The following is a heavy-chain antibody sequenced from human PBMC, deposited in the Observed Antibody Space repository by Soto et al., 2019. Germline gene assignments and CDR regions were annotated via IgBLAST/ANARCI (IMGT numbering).Heavy chain of an antibody. V-gene: IGHV4-34*01. CDR1: GGSFSGYY. CDR3: ARGVGPYSSSWYADNRKRKYNWFDP. Sequence: SETLSLTCAVYGGSFSGYYWSWIRQPPGKGLEWIGEINHSGSTNYNPSLKSRVTISVDTSKNQFSLKLSSVTAADTAVYYCARGVGPYSSSWYADNRKRKYNWFDPWGQGTLVTVSS. J-gene: IGHJ5*02. D-gene: IGHD6-13*01. CDR2: INHSGST.